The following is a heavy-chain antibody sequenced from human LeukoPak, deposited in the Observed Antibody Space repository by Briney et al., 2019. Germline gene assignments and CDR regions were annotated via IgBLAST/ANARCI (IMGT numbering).Heavy chain of an antibody. J-gene: IGHJ6*02. CDR1: GYSFTSYW. CDR3: ARLAPPGAYCSSTSCYGRDYYYYGMDV. V-gene: IGHV5-51*01. CDR2: ISHGDSDT. Sequence: GESQKISCKGSGYSFTSYWIGWVRHMPRKGLEWMGIISHGDSDTRYSPFFQGQVTISADKSISTAYMQWSSLKASDTAMYYCARLAPPGAYCSSTSCYGRDYYYYGMDVWGQGTTVTVSS. D-gene: IGHD2-2*01.